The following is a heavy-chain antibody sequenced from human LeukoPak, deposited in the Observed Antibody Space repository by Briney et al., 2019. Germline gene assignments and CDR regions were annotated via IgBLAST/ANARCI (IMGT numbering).Heavy chain of an antibody. CDR3: ARGGSIFGVVIPHDY. D-gene: IGHD3-3*01. CDR2: IYYRGST. J-gene: IGHJ4*02. Sequence: SETLSLTCTVSGGSISSSSYYWGWIRQPPGKGLEWIGSIYYRGSTYYNPSLKSRVTISVDTSKNQFSLKLSTVTAADTAVYYCARGGSIFGVVIPHDYWGQGTLVTVSS. V-gene: IGHV4-39*07. CDR1: GGSISSSSYY.